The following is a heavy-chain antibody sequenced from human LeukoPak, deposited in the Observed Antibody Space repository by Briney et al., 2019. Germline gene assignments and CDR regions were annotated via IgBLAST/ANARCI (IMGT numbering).Heavy chain of an antibody. Sequence: GGSLRLSCAASGFTFSSYDMHWVRQVTGKGLEWVSAVGTVGDTYYPGSVKGRFTVSRENARNSLYLQMNSLRAGDTAVYYCARARTGSVGYYGVDVWGQGTTVTVSS. J-gene: IGHJ6*02. CDR2: VGTVGDT. CDR3: ARARTGSVGYYGVDV. V-gene: IGHV3-13*01. CDR1: GFTFSSYD. D-gene: IGHD1-26*01.